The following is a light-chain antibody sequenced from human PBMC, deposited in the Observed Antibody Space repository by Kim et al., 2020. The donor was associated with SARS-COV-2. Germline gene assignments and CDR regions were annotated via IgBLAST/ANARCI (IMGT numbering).Light chain of an antibody. CDR2: EVS. CDR1: SRAVGGYNY. Sequence: QSVPIPCTGPSRAVGGYNYVTGYHQHPGKAPKLMIYEVSRRPSGVPDRFSGSKSGNTASLTVSGPQAEDEADYYGSSYAGSNNLVFGGGTQLTVL. J-gene: IGLJ2*01. V-gene: IGLV2-8*01. CDR3: SSYAGSNNLV.